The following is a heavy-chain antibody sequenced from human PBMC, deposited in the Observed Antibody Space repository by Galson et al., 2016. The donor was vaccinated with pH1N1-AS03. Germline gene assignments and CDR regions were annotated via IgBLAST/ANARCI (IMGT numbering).Heavy chain of an antibody. J-gene: IGHJ2*01. CDR1: GFSLSTSGVA. D-gene: IGHD6-13*01. CDR3: AHRPSSWPYWYFDL. CDR2: IHWDDYK. Sequence: PALVKPPQTLTLTCTFSGFSLSTSGVAVGWIRQPPGKALECLALIHWDDYKHYSPSLKSRLTITKATSKNQVVLAMTNMDPVDTATYYCAHRPSSWPYWYFDLWGRGTLVTVSS. V-gene: IGHV2-5*02.